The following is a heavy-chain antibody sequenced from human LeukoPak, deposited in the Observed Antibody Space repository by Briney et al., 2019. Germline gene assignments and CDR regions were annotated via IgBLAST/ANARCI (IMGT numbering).Heavy chain of an antibody. CDR3: AKGSPVLRYFDWLSAWYFDL. D-gene: IGHD3-9*01. J-gene: IGHJ2*01. CDR1: GFTVSSNY. CDR2: IIGTGTKT. V-gene: IGHV3-23*01. Sequence: GGSLRLSCAASGFTVSSNYMSWVRQAPGKGLEWVSVIIGTGTKTHYADSVKGRFTISRDNSKNTLYLQMNSLRAEDTAVYYCAKGSPVLRYFDWLSAWYFDLWGRGTLVTVSS.